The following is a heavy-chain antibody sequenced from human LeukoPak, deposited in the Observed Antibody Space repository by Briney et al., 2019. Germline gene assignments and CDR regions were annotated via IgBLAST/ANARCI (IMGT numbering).Heavy chain of an antibody. CDR2: IYYSGST. CDR1: GGSISSGGYY. D-gene: IGHD1-26*01. Sequence: SKTLSLTCTVSGGSISSGGYYWSRIRQHPGKGLEWIGYIYYSGSTYYNPSLKSRVTISVDTSKNQFSLKLSSVTAADTAVYYCARDSIYSGIDYWGQGTLVTVSS. CDR3: ARDSIYSGIDY. J-gene: IGHJ4*02. V-gene: IGHV4-31*03.